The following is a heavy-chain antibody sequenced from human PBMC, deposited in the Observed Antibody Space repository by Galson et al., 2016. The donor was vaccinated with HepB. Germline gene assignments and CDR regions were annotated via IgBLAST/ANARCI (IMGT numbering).Heavy chain of an antibody. J-gene: IGHJ6*02. D-gene: IGHD5-24*01. CDR3: GEVEDGYNRHYYYGMDV. Sequence: SVKVSCKVSGYSLTEVSMHWVRQAPGKGLEWMGGFEPEDGETIYAQKFQGRVTVTEDASTDTAYMELSSLRSDDTAVYYCGEVEDGYNRHYYYGMDVWGQGTTVTVSS. CDR1: GYSLTEVS. CDR2: FEPEDGET. V-gene: IGHV1-24*01.